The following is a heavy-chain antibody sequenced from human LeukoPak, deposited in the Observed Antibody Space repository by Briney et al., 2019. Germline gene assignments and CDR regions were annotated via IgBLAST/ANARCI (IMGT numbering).Heavy chain of an antibody. CDR3: ARKLGYCSGGSCYRGGFDY. D-gene: IGHD2-15*01. Sequence: ASVKVSCKASGYTFTSYGISWVRQAPGQGLEWMGWISAYNGNTNYAQKLQGRVTMTTDTSTSTAYMELRSLRSDDTAVYYCARKLGYCSGGSCYRGGFDYWGQGTLVTVSS. V-gene: IGHV1-18*01. CDR1: GYTFTSYG. CDR2: ISAYNGNT. J-gene: IGHJ4*02.